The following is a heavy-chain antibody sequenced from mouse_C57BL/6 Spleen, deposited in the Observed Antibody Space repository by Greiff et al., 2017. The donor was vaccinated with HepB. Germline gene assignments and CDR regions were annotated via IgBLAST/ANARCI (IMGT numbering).Heavy chain of an antibody. Sequence: VQLQQSGPELVKPGASVKISCKASGYAFSSSWMNWVKQRPGKGLEWIGRIYPGDGDTNYNGKFKGKATLTADKSSSTAFMQLSSLTSEDSAVYFCARSGPYYFAYWGQGTTLTVSS. D-gene: IGHD4-1*01. CDR2: IYPGDGDT. J-gene: IGHJ2*01. CDR1: GYAFSSSW. V-gene: IGHV1-82*01. CDR3: ARSGPYYFAY.